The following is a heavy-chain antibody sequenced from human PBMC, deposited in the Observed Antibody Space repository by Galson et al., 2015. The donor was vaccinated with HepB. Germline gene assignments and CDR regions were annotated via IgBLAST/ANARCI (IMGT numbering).Heavy chain of an antibody. Sequence: SVKVSCKASGGTFSSYAISWMRQAPGQGLEWMGGIIPIFGTANYAQKFQGRVTITADKSTSTAYMELSSLRSEDTAVYYCARAIYYDSSGSPYAFDIWGQGTMVTVSS. CDR3: ARAIYYDSSGSPYAFDI. D-gene: IGHD3-22*01. J-gene: IGHJ3*02. CDR2: IIPIFGTA. CDR1: GGTFSSYA. V-gene: IGHV1-69*06.